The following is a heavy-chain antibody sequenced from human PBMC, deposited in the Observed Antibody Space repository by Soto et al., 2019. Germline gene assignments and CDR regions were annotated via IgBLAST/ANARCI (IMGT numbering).Heavy chain of an antibody. Sequence: PGGSLRLSCAVSGFTFSNYAMSWVRQAPGKGLEWVSAISGSAISTYYADSVKGRFTISRDNSKNTLYLQMNSLRAEDTAVYYCVKSSGFCRGGSCYTYYSYRDVGGKGPPLTVP. J-gene: IGHJ6*03. CDR2: ISGSAIST. D-gene: IGHD2-15*01. V-gene: IGHV3-23*01. CDR3: VKSSGFCRGGSCYTYYSYRDV. CDR1: GFTFSNYA.